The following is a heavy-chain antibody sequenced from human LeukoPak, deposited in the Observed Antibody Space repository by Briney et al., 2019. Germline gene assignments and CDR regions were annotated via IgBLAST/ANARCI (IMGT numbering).Heavy chain of an antibody. V-gene: IGHV3-30*03. D-gene: IGHD2-2*01. Sequence: GGSLRLSCAASGFTFSSYGMQWVRQAPGKGLEWVAVISYDGSNKYYADSVKGRFTISRDNSKNTLYLQMNSLRAEDTAVYYCASNIVVVPAAMRLIDYWGQGTLVTVSS. CDR3: ASNIVVVPAAMRLIDY. CDR1: GFTFSSYG. CDR2: ISYDGSNK. J-gene: IGHJ4*02.